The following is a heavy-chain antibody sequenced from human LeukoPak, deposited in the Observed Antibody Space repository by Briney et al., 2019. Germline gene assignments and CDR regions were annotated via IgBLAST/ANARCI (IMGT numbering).Heavy chain of an antibody. CDR2: ISSSSSTI. CDR1: GFTFSTYS. D-gene: IGHD4-17*01. Sequence: GGSLRLSCAASGFTFSTYSMNWVRQAPGKGLEWVSHISSSSSTIFYADSVKGRFTISRDNAKNTLSLQMNSLRAEDTAVYYCARVYGGYGDYYLDYWGQGTLVTVSS. J-gene: IGHJ4*02. CDR3: ARVYGGYGDYYLDY. V-gene: IGHV3-48*04.